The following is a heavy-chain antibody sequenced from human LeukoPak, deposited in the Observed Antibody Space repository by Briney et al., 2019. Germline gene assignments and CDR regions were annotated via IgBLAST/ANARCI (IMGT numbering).Heavy chain of an antibody. CDR1: GFTFSNYG. CDR2: IRFDGSNK. Sequence: PGGSLRLSCVASGFTFSNYGMHWVRQAPGKGLEWVAFIRFDGSNKYYADSVKGRFTISRDNSKNTLFLQMSSLTADDTAVYYCPTPSSLRYCTGSPDYWGQGTLVTVSS. J-gene: IGHJ4*02. D-gene: IGHD2-15*01. V-gene: IGHV3-30*02. CDR3: PTPSSLRYCTGSPDY.